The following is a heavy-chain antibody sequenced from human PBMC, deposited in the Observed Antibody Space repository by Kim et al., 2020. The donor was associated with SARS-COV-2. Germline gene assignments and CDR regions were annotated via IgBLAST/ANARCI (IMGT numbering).Heavy chain of an antibody. J-gene: IGHJ4*01. CDR3: ATAIYDYIWGSYRINAPVHADY. Sequence: ASVKVSCKASGYTFTSYAMNWVRQAPGQGLEWMGWINTNTGNPTYAQGFTGRFVFSLDTSVSTAYLQISSLKAEDTAVYYCATAIYDYIWGSYRINAPVHADYWGQEPWSPSPQ. D-gene: IGHD3-16*02. CDR2: INTNTGNP. V-gene: IGHV7-4-1*02. CDR1: GYTFTSYA.